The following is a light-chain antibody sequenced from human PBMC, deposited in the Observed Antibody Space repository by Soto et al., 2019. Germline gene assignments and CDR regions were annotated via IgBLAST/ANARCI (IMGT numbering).Light chain of an antibody. J-gene: IGKJ1*01. CDR3: QQYNSYWT. V-gene: IGKV1-5*01. CDR2: DAS. CDR1: QSISSW. Sequence: DIQMTQSPSTLSASVGDRVTITCRASQSISSWLAWYQQKPGKAPKLLIYDASSLESGVPSRFSGSGSRTEFTLTISSLQPDDFATYYCQQYNSYWTFDQGTKVEIK.